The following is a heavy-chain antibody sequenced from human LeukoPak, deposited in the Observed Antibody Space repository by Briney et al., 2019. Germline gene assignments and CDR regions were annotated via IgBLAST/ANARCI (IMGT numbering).Heavy chain of an antibody. CDR1: GFTVSSNY. D-gene: IGHD6-13*01. V-gene: IGHV3-23*01. CDR3: AKAGGGRYSSSWYNWFDP. CDR2: ISGSGGST. Sequence: PGGSLRLSCAASGFTVSSNYMSWVRQAPGKGLEWVSAISGSGGSTYYADSVKGRFTISRDNSKNTLYLQMNSLRAEDTAVYYCAKAGGGRYSSSWYNWFDPWGQGTLVTVSS. J-gene: IGHJ5*02.